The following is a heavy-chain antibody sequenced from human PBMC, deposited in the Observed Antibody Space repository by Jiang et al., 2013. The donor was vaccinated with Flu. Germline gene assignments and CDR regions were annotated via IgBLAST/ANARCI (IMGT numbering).Heavy chain of an antibody. CDR2: IYPGDSET. CDR3: ARQILGATHDAFDI. D-gene: IGHD1-26*01. Sequence: PGKGLECMGIIYPGDSETRYSPSFQGQVTISVDKSISTTYLQWRSLKASDIATYYCARQILGATHDAFDIWGRGTVLTVAS. V-gene: IGHV5-51*01. J-gene: IGHJ3*02.